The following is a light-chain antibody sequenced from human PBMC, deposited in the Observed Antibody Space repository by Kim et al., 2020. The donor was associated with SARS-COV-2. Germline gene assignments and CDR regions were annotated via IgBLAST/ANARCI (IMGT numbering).Light chain of an antibody. CDR3: QAWDTSPYVV. V-gene: IGLV3-1*01. J-gene: IGLJ2*01. Sequence: SYELTQPPSVSVSPGQTASITCSGDKLGDKYACWYQQKPGQSPVLVIYQDSKRPSGIPERFSGSHSGNTATLTISGTQAMDEADYYCQAWDTSPYVVFGG. CDR2: QDS. CDR1: KLGDKY.